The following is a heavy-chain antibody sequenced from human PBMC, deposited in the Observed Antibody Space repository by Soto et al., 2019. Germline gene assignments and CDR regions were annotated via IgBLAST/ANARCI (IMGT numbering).Heavy chain of an antibody. V-gene: IGHV4-30-4*01. CDR2: IYYSGST. CDR3: ARGTTVTLIDY. Sequence: TVSGGSISSGDYYWSWIRQPPGKGLEWIGYIYYSGSTYYNPSLKSRVTMSVDTSKNQFSLKLSSVTAADTAVYYCARGTTVTLIDYWGQGTLVTVSS. D-gene: IGHD4-17*01. J-gene: IGHJ4*02. CDR1: GGSISSGDYY.